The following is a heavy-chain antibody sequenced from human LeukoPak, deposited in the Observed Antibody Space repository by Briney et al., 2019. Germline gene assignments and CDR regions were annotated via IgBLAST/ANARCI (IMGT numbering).Heavy chain of an antibody. D-gene: IGHD2-15*01. CDR2: ISTSSSTI. CDR3: ARVLRYCSGGNCYSGGLGYMDV. CDR1: GFTFNSYS. Sequence: GGSLRLSCAASGFTFNSYSMNWVRQAPGKGLEWVSYISTSSSTIYYADSVKGRFTISRDNAKNSLFLQMNSLRAEDTAVYYCARVLRYCSGGNCYSGGLGYMDVWGKGTTVTISS. V-gene: IGHV3-48*01. J-gene: IGHJ6*03.